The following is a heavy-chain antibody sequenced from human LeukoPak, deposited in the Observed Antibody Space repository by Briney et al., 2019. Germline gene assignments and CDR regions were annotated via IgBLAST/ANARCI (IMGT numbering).Heavy chain of an antibody. V-gene: IGHV5-51*01. J-gene: IGHJ3*02. D-gene: IGHD3-10*01. CDR3: ASRATDGYGLGDLAFDI. CDR2: IYPGDSDT. CDR1: GSSFTSYW. Sequence: GASLKISCKGSGSSFTSYWIGWVRQMPGKGLEWMGIIYPGDSDTRYSPSFQGQVTISADKSISTAYLQWSSLKASDTAMYYCASRATDGYGLGDLAFDIWGQGTMVTVSS.